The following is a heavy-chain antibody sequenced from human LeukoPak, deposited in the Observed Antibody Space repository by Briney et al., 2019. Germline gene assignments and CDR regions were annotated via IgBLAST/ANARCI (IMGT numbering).Heavy chain of an antibody. CDR2: IYYSGST. CDR3: ARGAGTHFDY. J-gene: IGHJ4*02. Sequence: PSETLFLTCTVSGGSVSSYYWSWIRQPPGKGLEWIGYIYYSGSTNYNPSLKSRVTISVDTSKNQFSLKLSSVTAADTAVYYCARGAGTHFDYWGQGTLVTVSS. D-gene: IGHD6-19*01. V-gene: IGHV4-59*02. CDR1: GGSVSSYY.